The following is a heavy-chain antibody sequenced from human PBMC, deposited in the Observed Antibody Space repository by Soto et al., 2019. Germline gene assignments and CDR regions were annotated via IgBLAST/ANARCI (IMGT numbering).Heavy chain of an antibody. CDR2: IYFSGTT. V-gene: IGHV4-31*03. D-gene: IGHD3-22*01. CDR1: GGSISSGDYY. CDR3: ARRDRSGFSYWLDT. J-gene: IGHJ5*02. Sequence: SETLSLTCTVSGGSISSGDYYWSWIRQHPGKGLEWIGTIYFSGTTYYNPSLKSRVTISVDTSKSQFSLKLSSVTAADTAVYYCARRDRSGFSYWLDTWGQGTLVNVSS.